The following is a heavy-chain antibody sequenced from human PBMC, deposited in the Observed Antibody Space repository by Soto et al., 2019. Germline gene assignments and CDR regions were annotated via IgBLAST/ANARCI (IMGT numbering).Heavy chain of an antibody. J-gene: IGHJ4*01. Sequence: AASVKVSCKASGYTFTDYFIHWVREAPGQGLERIGWINPYSGGADLSQKFQGRDTITRDTSISTAYMEVSRRISDDTAVFYFARLMHYSHSGGPSHSGFHMWGQGTLVTVSS. CDR3: ARLMHYSHSGGPSHSGFHM. CDR2: INPYSGGA. CDR1: GYTFTDYF. V-gene: IGHV1-2*02. D-gene: IGHD2-21*01.